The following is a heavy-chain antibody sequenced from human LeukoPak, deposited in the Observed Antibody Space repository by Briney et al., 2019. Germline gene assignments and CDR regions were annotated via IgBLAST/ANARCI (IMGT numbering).Heavy chain of an antibody. V-gene: IGHV3-30*18. D-gene: IGHD4-17*01. J-gene: IGHJ4*02. CDR1: GFTFSSYG. Sequence: GRSLRLSCAASGFTFSSYGMHWVRQAPGKGLEWVAVISYDGSNKYYADSVKGRFTISRDNSKNTLYLQMNSLRAEGTAVYYCAKAAYGDYFDYWGQGTLVTVSS. CDR2: ISYDGSNK. CDR3: AKAAYGDYFDY.